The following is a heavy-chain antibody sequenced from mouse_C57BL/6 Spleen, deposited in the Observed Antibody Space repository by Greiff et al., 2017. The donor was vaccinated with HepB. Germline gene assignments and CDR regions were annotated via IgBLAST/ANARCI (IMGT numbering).Heavy chain of an antibody. D-gene: IGHD4-1*01. V-gene: IGHV1-82*01. CDR1: GYAFSSSW. CDR2: MYPGDGDT. J-gene: IGHJ3*01. CDR3: AKNWEAY. Sequence: VQLQESGPELVKPGASVKISCKASGYAFSSSWMNWVKQRPGKGLEWIGRMYPGDGDTNYNGKFKGKATLTADKSSSTAYMQLSSLTSEDSAVYFCAKNWEAYWGQGTLVTVSA.